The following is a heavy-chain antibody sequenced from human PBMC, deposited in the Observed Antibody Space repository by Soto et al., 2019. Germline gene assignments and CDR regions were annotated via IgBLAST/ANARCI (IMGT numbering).Heavy chain of an antibody. D-gene: IGHD2-8*01. J-gene: IGHJ3*02. CDR1: GYTFSSYA. CDR3: AKREKGTISYAFAI. Sequence: EVQRLESGGGLVQPGGSLRLSCVASGYTFSSYAMSWVRQAPGKVLEWVSGISGSGGRTYYADAEKGRITISRDNSKNTRYLQMNSLRAEYTAVYYCAKREKGTISYAFAIWGQGTMVLVSS. CDR2: ISGSGGRT. V-gene: IGHV3-23*01.